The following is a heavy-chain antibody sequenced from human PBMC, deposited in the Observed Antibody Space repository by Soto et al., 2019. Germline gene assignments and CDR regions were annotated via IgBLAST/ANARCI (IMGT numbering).Heavy chain of an antibody. V-gene: IGHV3-74*01. CDR2: INNDGSRT. D-gene: IGHD6-13*01. CDR3: VRENSWIFDF. CDR1: GFTFSRFW. Sequence: EVQLVGSGGGLVQPGGSLSVSCAASGFTFSRFWMNWVRQAPGKGLVWVSQINNDGSRTIYADSVKGRFTISRDNAKSTMYLQMSSLRAEDTAIYYCVRENSWIFDFWGQGALVTVSS. J-gene: IGHJ4*02.